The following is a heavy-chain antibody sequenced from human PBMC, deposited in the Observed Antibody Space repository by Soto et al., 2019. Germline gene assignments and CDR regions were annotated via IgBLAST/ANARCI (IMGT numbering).Heavy chain of an antibody. D-gene: IGHD1-26*01. V-gene: IGHV4-59*01. CDR3: ARDRQVGATIFDY. CDR1: GGSISSYY. Sequence: QVQLQESGPGLVKPSETLSLTCTVSGGSISSYYWSWIRQPPGKGLEWIGYIYYSGSTNYNPSLKSRVTISVDTSKNQFSLKLSSVTAADTAVYYCARDRQVGATIFDYWGQGTLVTVSS. J-gene: IGHJ4*02. CDR2: IYYSGST.